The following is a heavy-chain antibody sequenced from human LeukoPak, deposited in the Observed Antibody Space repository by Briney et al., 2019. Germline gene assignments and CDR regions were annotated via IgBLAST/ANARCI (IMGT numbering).Heavy chain of an antibody. D-gene: IGHD1-26*01. Sequence: ASVKVSCKASGYTFTSYYMHWVRQAPGQGLEWMGIINPSGGSTSYAQKFQGRVTMTRDTSTSTVYMELRSLRSEDTAVYYCARDRVGYSGSYSPAYYFDYWGQGTLVTVSS. CDR3: ARDRVGYSGSYSPAYYFDY. CDR1: GYTFTSYY. CDR2: INPSGGST. J-gene: IGHJ4*02. V-gene: IGHV1-46*01.